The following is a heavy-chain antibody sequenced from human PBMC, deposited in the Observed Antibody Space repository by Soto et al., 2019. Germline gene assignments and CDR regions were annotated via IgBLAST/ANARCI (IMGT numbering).Heavy chain of an antibody. Sequence: QVQLQESGPGLVKPSETLSLTCIVSGDSINNYYWSWIRQVPGKGLEWIGEIHSSGATKYNPSLESRVTISLDSSKNQFSPEPTSVSATDPTLYYCPRHTYGRADFDSWGKGALLTVSS. CDR2: IHSSGAT. D-gene: IGHD1-26*01. V-gene: IGHV4-59*08. CDR1: GDSINNYY. J-gene: IGHJ5*01. CDR3: PRHTYGRADFDS.